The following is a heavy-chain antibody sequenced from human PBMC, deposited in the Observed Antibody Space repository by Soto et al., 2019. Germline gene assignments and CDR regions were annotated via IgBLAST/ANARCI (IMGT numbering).Heavy chain of an antibody. CDR2: IYLGDSET. V-gene: IGHV5-51*01. D-gene: IGHD2-15*01. Sequence: PGESLKISCKTSGINFINYWIGWVRQMPGKGLEWMGIIYLGDSETRYSPSFQGQVTMSADKSIRTAYLKWSSLKASDTAMYFCARLGYCSGGDCYPDYWGQGTLVTAPQ. CDR1: GINFINYW. J-gene: IGHJ4*02. CDR3: ARLGYCSGGDCYPDY.